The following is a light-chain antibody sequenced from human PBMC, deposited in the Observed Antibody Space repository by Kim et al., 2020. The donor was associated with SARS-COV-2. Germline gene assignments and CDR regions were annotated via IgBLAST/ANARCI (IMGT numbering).Light chain of an antibody. J-gene: IGLJ2*01. CDR1: NIGSKN. CDR2: RDS. CDR3: QVWDSSTYVV. V-gene: IGLV3-9*01. Sequence: VALGQTARITCGGNNIGSKNVHWYQQKPGQAPVLVIYRDSNRPSGIPERFSGSNSGNTATLTISRAQAGDVADYYCQVWDSSTYVVFGGGTQLTVL.